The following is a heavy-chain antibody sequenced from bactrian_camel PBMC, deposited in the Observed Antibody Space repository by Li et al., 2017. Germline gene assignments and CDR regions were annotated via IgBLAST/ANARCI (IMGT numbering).Heavy chain of an antibody. J-gene: IGHJ4*01. V-gene: IGHV3S40*01. CDR3: AASGSLSWGNLQYWLLREVTYTY. CDR1: GDTIGRYC. D-gene: IGHD1*01. CDR2: IWNGGGGT. Sequence: DVQLVESGGGSVQTGGSLRLSCVASGDTIGRYCMGWFRQAPGKEREGVAAIWNGGGGTYYAASVKGRFTISQDNAKNTVYLQMNSLKPEDTAMYYCAASGSLSWGNLQYWLLREVTYTYWGQGTQVTVS.